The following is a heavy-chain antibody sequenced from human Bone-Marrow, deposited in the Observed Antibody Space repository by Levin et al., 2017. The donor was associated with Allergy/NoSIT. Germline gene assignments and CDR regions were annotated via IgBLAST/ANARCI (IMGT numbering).Heavy chain of an antibody. D-gene: IGHD6-13*01. Sequence: SQTLSLPCAVYGGSFRGSYWSWIRQPPGKGLEWIGEINHSGSTNYNPSLKSRVTISVDTSKNQFSLKLSSVTAADTAVYYCARYGRSYSSSRSWFDPWGQGTLVTVSS. J-gene: IGHJ5*02. CDR2: INHSGST. V-gene: IGHV4-34*01. CDR1: GGSFRGSY. CDR3: ARYGRSYSSSRSWFDP.